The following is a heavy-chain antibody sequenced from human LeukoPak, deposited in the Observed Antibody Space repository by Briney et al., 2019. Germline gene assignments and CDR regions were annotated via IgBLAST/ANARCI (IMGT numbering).Heavy chain of an antibody. CDR3: ARHGSIATGAFTY. CDR1: GGSISRSSYY. D-gene: IGHD6-13*01. V-gene: IGHV4-39*01. Sequence: PSETLSLTCSVSGGSISRSSYYWGWTRQPPGKGLEWIGSIYYSGSTYYNPSLKSRVTISADTSRNQFSLKLGSVTAADTAVYYCARHGSIATGAFTYWGQGTLVTVSS. J-gene: IGHJ4*02. CDR2: IYYSGST.